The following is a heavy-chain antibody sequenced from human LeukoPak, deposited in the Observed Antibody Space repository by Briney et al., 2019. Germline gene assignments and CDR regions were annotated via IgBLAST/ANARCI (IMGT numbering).Heavy chain of an antibody. J-gene: IGHJ4*02. Sequence: PGGSLRLSCAASGFTFSSYAMSWVRQAPGKGLEWVSAISGSGGSTYYADSVKGRFTISRDNSKNTLYLQMNSLRAEDTAVYYCAKAITPGALAAMRSGYDYWGQGTLVTVSS. CDR1: GFTFSSYA. CDR3: AKAITPGALAAMRSGYDY. CDR2: ISGSGGST. V-gene: IGHV3-23*01. D-gene: IGHD3-22*01.